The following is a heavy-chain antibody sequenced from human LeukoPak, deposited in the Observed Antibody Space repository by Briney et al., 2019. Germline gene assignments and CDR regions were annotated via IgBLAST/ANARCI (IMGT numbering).Heavy chain of an antibody. CDR3: ARGLGYSSGWPYYYYYMDV. D-gene: IGHD6-19*01. V-gene: IGHV1-2*02. J-gene: IGHJ6*03. CDR1: GYTFTNYG. CDR2: INPNSGGT. Sequence: ASVKVSCKASGYTFTNYGISWVRQAPGQGLEWMGWINPNSGGTNYAQKFQGRVTMTRDTSISTAYMELSRLRSDDTAVYYCARGLGYSSGWPYYYYYMDVWGKGTTVTVSS.